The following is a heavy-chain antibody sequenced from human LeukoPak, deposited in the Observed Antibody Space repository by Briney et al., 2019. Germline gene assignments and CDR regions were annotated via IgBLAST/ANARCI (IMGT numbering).Heavy chain of an antibody. CDR2: ISYDGSNK. Sequence: PGGSLRLSCAASGFTFSSYAMHWVRQAPGKGLEWVAVISYDGSNKYYADSVKGRFTISRDNSKNTLYLQMNSLRAEDTAVYYCARSGRVDSSGWYYDYWGQGTLVTVSS. CDR3: ARSGRVDSSGWYYDY. J-gene: IGHJ4*02. D-gene: IGHD6-19*01. CDR1: GFTFSSYA. V-gene: IGHV3-30-3*01.